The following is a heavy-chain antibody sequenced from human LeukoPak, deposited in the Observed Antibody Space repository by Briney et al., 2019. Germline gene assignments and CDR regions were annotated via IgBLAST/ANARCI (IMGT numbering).Heavy chain of an antibody. CDR3: ARVGAVSGAIFDH. J-gene: IGHJ4*02. CDR2: ISYDGSNK. V-gene: IGHV3-30*04. CDR1: GFTFSSYA. D-gene: IGHD6-19*01. Sequence: GRSLRLSCVASGFTFSSYAMHWVRQAPGKGLEWVAVISYDGSNKYYADSVKGRFTISRDNSKNTLYLQMNSLRAEDTAVYYCARVGAVSGAIFDHWGQGTLVTVSS.